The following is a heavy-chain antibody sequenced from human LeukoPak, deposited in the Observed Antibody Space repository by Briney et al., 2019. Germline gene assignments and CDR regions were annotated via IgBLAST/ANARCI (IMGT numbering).Heavy chain of an antibody. V-gene: IGHV4-59*08. J-gene: IGHJ4*02. CDR2: IYYSGST. Sequence: SETLSLTCTVSGGSISSYYWSWIRQPPGKGLEWIGYIYYSGSTNYNPSLKSRVTISVDTSKNLFSLKLSSVTAADTAVYYCARHSRDGFIEPYFDYWGQGTLVTVSS. CDR1: GGSISSYY. D-gene: IGHD5-24*01. CDR3: ARHSRDGFIEPYFDY.